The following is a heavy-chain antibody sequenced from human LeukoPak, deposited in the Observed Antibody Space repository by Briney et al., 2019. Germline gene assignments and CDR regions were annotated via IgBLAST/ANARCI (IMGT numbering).Heavy chain of an antibody. Sequence: SETLSLTCTVSGGSISSSSYYWGWIRQPPGKGLEWIGSIYYSGSTYYNPSLKSRVTISIDTSKNQFSLKLSSVTAADTAVYYCARQEWLVLNAFDIWGQGTMVTVSS. D-gene: IGHD6-19*01. CDR3: ARQEWLVLNAFDI. V-gene: IGHV4-39*01. J-gene: IGHJ3*02. CDR2: IYYSGST. CDR1: GGSISSSSYY.